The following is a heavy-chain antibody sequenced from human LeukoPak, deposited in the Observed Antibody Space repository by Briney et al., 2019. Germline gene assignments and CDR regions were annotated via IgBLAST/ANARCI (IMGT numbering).Heavy chain of an antibody. J-gene: IGHJ1*01. CDR1: GFTFSDYG. D-gene: IGHD3-22*01. CDR2: IKTDGSEK. CDR3: ATYSSLNRREFQY. Sequence: GGSLRLSCSASGFTFSDYGMNWVRQAPGKGLQWVANIKTDGSEKYYVDSVKGRFTISRDNAKNSLYLQMNSLRAEDTAVYYCATYSSLNRREFQYWGQGTLLTVSS. V-gene: IGHV3-7*01.